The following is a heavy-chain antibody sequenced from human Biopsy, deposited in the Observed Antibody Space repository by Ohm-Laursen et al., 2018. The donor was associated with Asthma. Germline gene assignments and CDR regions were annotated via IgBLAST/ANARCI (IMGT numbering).Heavy chain of an antibody. CDR1: GYTFINYA. V-gene: IGHV1-3*01. CDR3: ATGYSGSDRIVYYYSGMEV. D-gene: IGHD5-12*01. CDR2: INAGNGNT. Sequence: SSVKVSCNASGYTFINYAIHWVRQAPGQRLEWMGWINAGNGNTKYSQKFQGRVTISRDTSASTAYMELSSLRSEDTAVYYCATGYSGSDRIVYYYSGMEVWGQGTTVTVSS. J-gene: IGHJ6*02.